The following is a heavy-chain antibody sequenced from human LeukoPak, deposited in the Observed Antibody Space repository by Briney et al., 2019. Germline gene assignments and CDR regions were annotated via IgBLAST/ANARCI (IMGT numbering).Heavy chain of an antibody. J-gene: IGHJ4*02. D-gene: IGHD2-21*01. CDR3: AKDAGTVVVSKPDY. CDR2: ISGSGSST. V-gene: IGHV3-23*01. Sequence: PGGSLRLSCAASGFTFSSYAMGWVRQAPGKGLEWVSAISGSGSSTYYADSVKGRFTVSRDNSKNTLYLHMNSLRAEDTAVYYCAKDAGTVVVSKPDYWGQGTLVTVSS. CDR1: GFTFSSYA.